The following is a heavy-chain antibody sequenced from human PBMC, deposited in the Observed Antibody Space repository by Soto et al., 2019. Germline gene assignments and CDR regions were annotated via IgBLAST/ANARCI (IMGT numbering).Heavy chain of an antibody. CDR2: IYYSGST. CDR3: ARAVSQGQLVAGRWDY. CDR1: GGSISSSSYY. V-gene: IGHV4-39*01. Sequence: SETLSLTCTVSGGSISSSSYYWDWIRQPPGKGLEWIGSIYYSGSTYYNPSLKSRVTISVDTSKNQFSLKLSSVTAADTAVYYCARAVSQGQLVAGRWDYWGQGTLVTVSS. J-gene: IGHJ4*02. D-gene: IGHD6-19*01.